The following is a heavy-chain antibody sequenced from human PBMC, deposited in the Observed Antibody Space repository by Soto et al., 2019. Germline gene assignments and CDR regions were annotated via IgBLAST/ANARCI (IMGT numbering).Heavy chain of an antibody. Sequence: GGSLRLSCAASGFTFSNHAMTWVRQAPGKGLEWVSAISASGGTTYYADSVKGRFTISRDNSRNTLYLQINSLRAEDTAVYYCGKGNYYYYMDVWGKGTTVTVSS. CDR1: GFTFSNHA. V-gene: IGHV3-23*01. CDR3: GKGNYYYYMDV. CDR2: ISASGGTT. J-gene: IGHJ6*03.